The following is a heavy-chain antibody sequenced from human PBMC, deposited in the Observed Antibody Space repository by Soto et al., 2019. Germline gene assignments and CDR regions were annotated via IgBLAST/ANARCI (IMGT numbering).Heavy chain of an antibody. CDR3: AKMDILTGYFTYYYSGMDV. CDR1: GFTFSSYA. J-gene: IGHJ6*02. V-gene: IGHV3-23*01. Sequence: PGGSLRLSCAASGFTFSSYAMSWVRQAPGKGLEWVSAISGSGGSTYYADSVKGRFTISRDNSKNTLYLQMNSLRAEDTAVYYCAKMDILTGYFTYYYSGMDVWGQGTTVTVSS. D-gene: IGHD3-9*01. CDR2: ISGSGGST.